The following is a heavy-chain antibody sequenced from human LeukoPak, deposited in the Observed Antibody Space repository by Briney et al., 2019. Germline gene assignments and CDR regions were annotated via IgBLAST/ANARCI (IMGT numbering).Heavy chain of an antibody. J-gene: IGHJ4*02. V-gene: IGHV4-61*02. Sequence: SQTLSLTCTVSGGSIRSGSYYRSWIRQAAGKGLEWIGRVYTSGSTNYNPSLESRVTISVDTSKNQFSLNLSSVTAADTAVYYCAGGVTIVRGTSKHFDYWGQGTLVTVSS. CDR2: VYTSGST. CDR1: GGSIRSGSYY. CDR3: AGGVTIVRGTSKHFDY. D-gene: IGHD3-10*01.